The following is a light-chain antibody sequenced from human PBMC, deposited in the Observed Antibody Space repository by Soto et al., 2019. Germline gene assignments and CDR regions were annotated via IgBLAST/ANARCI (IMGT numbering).Light chain of an antibody. CDR1: SSDVGGYNY. CDR3: YSYAGGTTWV. CDR2: GDN. J-gene: IGLJ3*02. Sequence: QSALTQPRSVSGSPGQSVTISCTGTSSDVGGYNYVSWYQQYSGKAPKVMIYGDNKRPSGVSNRFSGSKSGNTASLTISGLQAEDEADYYCYSYAGGTTWVFGGGTKLTVL. V-gene: IGLV2-11*01.